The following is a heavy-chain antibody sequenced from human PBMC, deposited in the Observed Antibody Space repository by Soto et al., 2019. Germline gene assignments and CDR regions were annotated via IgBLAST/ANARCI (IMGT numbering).Heavy chain of an antibody. CDR2: ISGTGDYT. D-gene: IGHD2-15*01. CDR1: GFTFNVYA. Sequence: GSLRLSCAASGFTFNVYAMSWVRQAPGKGLEWVSGISGTGDYTYYTDSVKGRFTVSRDNPKSTLFLQMNSLRADDTATYYCAKSLYCSGGNCYQAADYRTDMWGQGTMVTVSS. CDR3: AKSLYCSGGNCYQAADYRTDM. J-gene: IGHJ3*02. V-gene: IGHV3-23*01.